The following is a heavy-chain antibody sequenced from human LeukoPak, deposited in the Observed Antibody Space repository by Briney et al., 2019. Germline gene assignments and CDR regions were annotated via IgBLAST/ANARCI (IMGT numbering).Heavy chain of an antibody. CDR1: GFTFGDYA. CDR2: MRSKAYGGTT. V-gene: IGHV3-49*03. D-gene: IGHD2-15*01. Sequence: GGSLRLSCTASGFTFGDYAMRWFRQAPGKGREWVGFMRSKAYGGTTEYAASVKGRFTISRDDSKSIAYLQMNSLKTEDTAVYYCTRDLLNFDYWGQGTLVTVSS. J-gene: IGHJ4*02. CDR3: TRDLLNFDY.